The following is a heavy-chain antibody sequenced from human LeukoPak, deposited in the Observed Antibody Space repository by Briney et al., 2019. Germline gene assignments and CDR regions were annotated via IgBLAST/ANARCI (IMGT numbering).Heavy chain of an antibody. V-gene: IGHV3-48*01. CDR2: ISSSGSTI. J-gene: IGHJ4*02. D-gene: IGHD2-15*01. CDR3: ARSGIDSDY. CDR1: GFTFSRYS. Sequence: GGSLRLSCAASGFTFSRYSMNWVRQAPGKGLVWISYISSSGSTIYYADSVKGRFTISRDNAKNSLFLQMNSLRAEDTAVYYCARSGIDSDYWGQGTLVTVSS.